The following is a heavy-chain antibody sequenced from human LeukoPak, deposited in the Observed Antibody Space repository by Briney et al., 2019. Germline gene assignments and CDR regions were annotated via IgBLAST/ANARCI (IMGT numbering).Heavy chain of an antibody. Sequence: GGSLRLSCAASGFTFSSYGMHWVRQAPGKGLEWGAVIWYDGSNKYYADPVKGRFTISRDNSKNTLYLQMNSLRAEDTAVYYCARDGMLWFGEGGLDVWGQGTTVTVSS. V-gene: IGHV3-33*01. CDR1: GFTFSSYG. D-gene: IGHD3-10*01. J-gene: IGHJ6*02. CDR2: IWYDGSNK. CDR3: ARDGMLWFGEGGLDV.